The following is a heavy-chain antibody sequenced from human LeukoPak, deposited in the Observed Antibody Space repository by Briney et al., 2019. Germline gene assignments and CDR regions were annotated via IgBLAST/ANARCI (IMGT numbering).Heavy chain of an antibody. J-gene: IGHJ5*02. Sequence: GGSLRLSCAASGFSFSNYWMSWVRQAPGKGLEWVANINQDGSVKYYVDSVKGRSTISRDNAENSLYLQMNSLRAEDTALYFCARAGTYETTWYHWGQGTLVTVSS. CDR1: GFSFSNYW. V-gene: IGHV3-7*01. CDR3: ARAGTYETTWYH. CDR2: INQDGSVK. D-gene: IGHD1-7*01.